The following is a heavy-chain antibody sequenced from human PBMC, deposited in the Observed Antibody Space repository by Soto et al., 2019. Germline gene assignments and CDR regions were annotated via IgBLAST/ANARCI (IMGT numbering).Heavy chain of an antibody. CDR2: ISAYNGNT. Sequence: QVQLVQSGAEVKKPGASVKVSCKASGYTFTSYGISWVRQAPGQGLEWMGWISAYNGNTNYAQKLQGRVTMTTDTSTSTAYMELRSLRSDYTAVYYGARRTLGYCISTSCVIIDVWGKGTTVTVSS. CDR1: GYTFTSYG. J-gene: IGHJ6*03. CDR3: ARRTLGYCISTSCVIIDV. D-gene: IGHD2-2*01. V-gene: IGHV1-18*01.